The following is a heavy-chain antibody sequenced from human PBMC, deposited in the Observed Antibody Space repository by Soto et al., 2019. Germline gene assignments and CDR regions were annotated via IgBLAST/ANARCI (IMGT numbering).Heavy chain of an antibody. D-gene: IGHD6-6*01. V-gene: IGHV3-30*18. CDR3: AKVSDTRSIAARQGDYYYGMDV. CDR1: GFTFSSYG. Sequence: GGSLRLSCAASGFTFSSYGMHWVRQAPGKGLEWVAVISYDGSNKYYADSVKGRFTISRDNSKNTLYLQMNSLRAEDKAVYYCAKVSDTRSIAARQGDYYYGMDVWGQGTTVTVSS. J-gene: IGHJ6*02. CDR2: ISYDGSNK.